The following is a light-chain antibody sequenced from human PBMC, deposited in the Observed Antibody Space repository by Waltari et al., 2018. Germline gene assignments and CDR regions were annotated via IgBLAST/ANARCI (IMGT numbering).Light chain of an antibody. CDR3: QQGRSYPRT. CDR1: QDINSF. J-gene: IGKJ1*01. Sequence: DIQMSQSPSSLSASVGDRVTITCRASQDINSFLNWYQQKPGKAPKLLIFSANTLTSGVPSRFSCSGSGTEFTLIISSLQPEDFATYYCQQGRSYPRTFGQGTKVEIK. V-gene: IGKV1-9*01. CDR2: SAN.